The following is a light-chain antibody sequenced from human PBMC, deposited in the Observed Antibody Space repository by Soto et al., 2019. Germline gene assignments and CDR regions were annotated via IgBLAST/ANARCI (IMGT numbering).Light chain of an antibody. CDR1: QGIRDD. CDR2: AAS. V-gene: IGKV1-6*01. CDR3: LQHHTYPWT. J-gene: IGKJ1*01. Sequence: AIQMTQSPSSLSASVGDRVSITCRASQGIRDDLGWYQQKPGEAPKLLIYAASTLQSGVSSRFIGSGSGTDFTLTISFLQPEDFVTYYCLQHHTYPWTFGQGTQVEIK.